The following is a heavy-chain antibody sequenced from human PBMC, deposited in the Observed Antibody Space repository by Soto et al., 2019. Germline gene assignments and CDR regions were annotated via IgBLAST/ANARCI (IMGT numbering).Heavy chain of an antibody. CDR2: IYYSGST. CDR1: GGSISSYY. D-gene: IGHD3-9*01. V-gene: IGHV4-59*01. Sequence: SETLSLTCTVSGGSISSYYWSWIRQPPGKGLEWIGYIYYSGSTNYNPSLKSRVTISVDTSKNQFSLKLGSVTAADTAVYYCARGLTLKLRYFDPPAPFDYWGQGTLVTVSS. J-gene: IGHJ4*02. CDR3: ARGLTLKLRYFDPPAPFDY.